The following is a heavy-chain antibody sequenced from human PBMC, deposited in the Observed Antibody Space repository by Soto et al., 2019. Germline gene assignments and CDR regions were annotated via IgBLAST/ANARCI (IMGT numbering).Heavy chain of an antibody. CDR2: IYTSGGT. D-gene: IGHD6-13*01. J-gene: IGHJ6*02. CDR1: GGSISSYY. Sequence: SETLSLTCTVSGGSISSYYWSWIRQPAGKGLEWIGRIYTSGGTNYNPSLKSRVTMSVDTSKNQFSLKLSSVTAADTAVYYCARDVVRGAAAGTPYYYYYYGMDVWGQGTTVTVSS. CDR3: ARDVVRGAAAGTPYYYYYYGMDV. V-gene: IGHV4-4*07.